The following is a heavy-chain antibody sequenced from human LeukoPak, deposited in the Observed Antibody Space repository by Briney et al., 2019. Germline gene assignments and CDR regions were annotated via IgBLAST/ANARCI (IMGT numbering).Heavy chain of an antibody. D-gene: IGHD4-23*01. Sequence: ASVKVSCKASGYTFTGYYMHWVRQAPGQGLEWMGRINPNSGGTNYAQKFQGRVTMTRDTSISTAYMELSRLRSDDTAVYYCATDDYGGNSGPDYYYYGMDVWGQGTTVTVSS. J-gene: IGHJ6*02. CDR2: INPNSGGT. CDR3: ATDDYGGNSGPDYYYYGMDV. V-gene: IGHV1-2*06. CDR1: GYTFTGYY.